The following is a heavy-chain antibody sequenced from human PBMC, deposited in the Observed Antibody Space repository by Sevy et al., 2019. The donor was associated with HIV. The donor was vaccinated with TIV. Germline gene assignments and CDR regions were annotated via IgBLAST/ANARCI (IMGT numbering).Heavy chain of an antibody. Sequence: SETLSLTCTVSRGSVSSSSYYWGWIRQPPGKGLDWIGTIYYSGSTYYNPSLKSRVTISVDTSKNQFSLKVRSVTAADTAVYYCAREGPRIAQFDYWGQGALVTVSS. D-gene: IGHD6-13*01. CDR3: AREGPRIAQFDY. J-gene: IGHJ4*02. CDR1: RGSVSSSSYY. V-gene: IGHV4-39*02. CDR2: IYYSGST.